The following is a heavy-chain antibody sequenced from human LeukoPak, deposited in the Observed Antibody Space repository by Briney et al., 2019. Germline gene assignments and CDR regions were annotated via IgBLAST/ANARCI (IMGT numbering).Heavy chain of an antibody. J-gene: IGHJ4*02. CDR1: GITFSAYS. CDR2: IKQDGSEK. Sequence: QSGGSLRLSCAASGITFSAYSMSWVRQAPGKGLEWVANIKQDGSEKYYVDSVKGRFTISRDNAKNSLYLQMNSLRAEDTAVYYCARQITRGGYWGQGTLVTVSS. D-gene: IGHD3-10*01. CDR3: ARQITRGGY. V-gene: IGHV3-7*01.